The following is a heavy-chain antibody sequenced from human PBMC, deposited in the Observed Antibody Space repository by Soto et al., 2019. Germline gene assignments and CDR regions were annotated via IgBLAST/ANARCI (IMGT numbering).Heavy chain of an antibody. CDR3: ARGRIPAVTARFDP. D-gene: IGHD2-21*02. V-gene: IGHV1-8*01. CDR1: GYTFTSYD. Sequence: QVQLVQSGAEVEKPGASVKVSCKASGYTFTSYDINWVRQATGQGLEWMGWMNPNSGNTGYAQKFQGRVTMTRNTSISTAYKELSSLRSEDTAVYYCARGRIPAVTARFDPWGQGTLVTVSS. J-gene: IGHJ5*02. CDR2: MNPNSGNT.